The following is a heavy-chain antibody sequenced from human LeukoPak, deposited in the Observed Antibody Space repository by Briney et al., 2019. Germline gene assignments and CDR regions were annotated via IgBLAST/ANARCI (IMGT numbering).Heavy chain of an antibody. CDR2: IYYSGST. Sequence: SETLSLTCAVYGGSFSGHYWSWIRQPPGKGLEWIGYIYYSGSTNYNPSLKSRVTISVDTSKNQFSLKLSSVTAADTAVYYCARGPGLRRRHYDSSGSLDYWGQGTLVTVSS. J-gene: IGHJ4*02. CDR3: ARGPGLRRRHYDSSGSLDY. D-gene: IGHD3-22*01. CDR1: GGSFSGHY. V-gene: IGHV4-59*11.